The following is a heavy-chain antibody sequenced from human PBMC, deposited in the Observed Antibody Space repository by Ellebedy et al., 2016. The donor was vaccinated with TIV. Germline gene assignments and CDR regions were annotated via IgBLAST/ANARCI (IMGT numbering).Heavy chain of an antibody. CDR3: ATRSGQQLLFDS. CDR1: GGFFTTYH. CDR2: IYNGWTT. J-gene: IGHJ4*02. Sequence: SETLCLTCTAPGGFFTTYHWSWTRQTPGTGLEWIGYIYNGWTTNYNPSLNSRVTISVDTSKNQLFLSLTSVTAADTALYYFATRSGQQLLFDSWGQGTLVTVSS. D-gene: IGHD6-19*01. V-gene: IGHV4-59*01.